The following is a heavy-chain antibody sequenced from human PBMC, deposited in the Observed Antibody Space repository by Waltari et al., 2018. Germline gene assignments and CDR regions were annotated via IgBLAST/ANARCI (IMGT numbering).Heavy chain of an antibody. CDR1: GYTHTELS. J-gene: IGHJ4*02. CDR2: FDPEDGET. V-gene: IGHV1-24*01. Sequence: QVQLVQSGAEVKKPGASVKVSCKGSGYTHTELSMHWVRQAPGKGLEWMVGFDPEDGETIYAQKFQGRVTMTEDTSTDTAYMELSSLRSEDTAVYYWATAKAGGYNWCDYWGQGTLVTVSS. CDR3: ATAKAGGYNWCDY. D-gene: IGHD5-12*01.